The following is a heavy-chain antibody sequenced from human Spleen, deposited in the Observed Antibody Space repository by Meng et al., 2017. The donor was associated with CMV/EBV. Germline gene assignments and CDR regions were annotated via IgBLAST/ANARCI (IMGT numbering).Heavy chain of an antibody. D-gene: IGHD3-16*01. J-gene: IGHJ6*02. V-gene: IGHV3-48*03. Sequence: GGSLRLSCAASGFTFSTYEMDWVRQAPGKGLEWISYIGSSGNTIYYADSVKGRFTISRDNAKKTLYLEMNSLRAEDTAVYYCARDPGGEILGYYYGLDVWGQGTTVTVSS. CDR1: GFTFSTYE. CDR3: ARDPGGEILGYYYGLDV. CDR2: IGSSGNTI.